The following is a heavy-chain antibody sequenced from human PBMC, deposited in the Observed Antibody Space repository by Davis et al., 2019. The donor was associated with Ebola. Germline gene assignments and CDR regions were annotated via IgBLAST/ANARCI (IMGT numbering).Heavy chain of an antibody. V-gene: IGHV5-10-1*01. D-gene: IGHD2-2*01. Sequence: PGGSLRLSCKGSGYSFTSYWISWVRQLPGKGLEWMGRIDPSDSYTNYSPSFQGHVTISADKSISTAYLQWSSLKASDTAMYYCARHVVVVPAAMRALENWFDPWGQGTLVTVSS. CDR3: ARHVVVVPAAMRALENWFDP. J-gene: IGHJ5*02. CDR1: GYSFTSYW. CDR2: IDPSDSYT.